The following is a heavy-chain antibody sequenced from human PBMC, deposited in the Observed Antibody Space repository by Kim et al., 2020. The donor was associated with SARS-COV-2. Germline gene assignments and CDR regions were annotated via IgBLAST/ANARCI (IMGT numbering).Heavy chain of an antibody. CDR3: ARVYGDYVPGWFDP. Sequence: NPALRSRVTISVDTYKNQLSLNLNSVTAADTAVYYCARVYGDYVPGWFDPWGQGTLVTVSS. D-gene: IGHD4-17*01. V-gene: IGHV4-30-2*01. J-gene: IGHJ5*02.